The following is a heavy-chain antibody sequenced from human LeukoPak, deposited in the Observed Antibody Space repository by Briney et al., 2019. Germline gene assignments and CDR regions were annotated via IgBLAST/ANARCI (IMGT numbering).Heavy chain of an antibody. D-gene: IGHD3-3*01. J-gene: IGHJ3*02. Sequence: PGGSLRLSCAASGFTFSSYWMSWVRQAPGKGLEWVANIKQDGSEKYYVDSVKGRFTISRDNAKNSLYPQMNSLRAEDTAVYYCARDQYDFWSGYPPAFDIWGQGTMVTVSS. CDR1: GFTFSSYW. V-gene: IGHV3-7*01. CDR2: IKQDGSEK. CDR3: ARDQYDFWSGYPPAFDI.